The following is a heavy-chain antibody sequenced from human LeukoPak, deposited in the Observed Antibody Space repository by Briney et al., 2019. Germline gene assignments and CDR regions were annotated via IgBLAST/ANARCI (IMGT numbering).Heavy chain of an antibody. J-gene: IGHJ4*02. Sequence: PGGSLRLSCAASGFTFSDYYTSWIRQAPGKGLEWVSYISSSGSTIYYADSVKGRFTISRDNAKNSLYLQMNSLRAEDTAAYYCAREGGPFRTHFDYWGQGTLVTVSS. CDR3: AREGGPFRTHFDY. CDR1: GFTFSDYY. D-gene: IGHD1-14*01. CDR2: ISSSGSTI. V-gene: IGHV3-11*01.